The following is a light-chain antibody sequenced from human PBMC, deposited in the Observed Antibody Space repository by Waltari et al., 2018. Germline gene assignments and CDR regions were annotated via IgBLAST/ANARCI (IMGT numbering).Light chain of an antibody. CDR2: GNS. J-gene: IGLJ2*01. V-gene: IGLV1-40*01. Sequence: QSVLTQPPSVSGAPGQRVTISCPGSSSTIGAGYAVHWYQQLPGTAPKLLIYGNSNRPSGIPDRFSGSKSGTSASLAITGLQAEDEADYYCQSYDSSLSGSRVFGGGTKLTVL. CDR3: QSYDSSLSGSRV. CDR1: SSTIGAGYA.